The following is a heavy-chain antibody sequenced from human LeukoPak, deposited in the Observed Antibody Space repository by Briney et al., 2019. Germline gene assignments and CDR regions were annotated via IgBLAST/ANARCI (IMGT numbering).Heavy chain of an antibody. J-gene: IGHJ5*01. CDR1: GFTFSSYG. V-gene: IGHV3-30*02. Sequence: GGSLRLSCAASGFTFSSYGMHWVRQAPGKGLEWVAFIRYDGSNKYYADSVKGRFTISRDNSNNTLYLQMNSLRAEDTALYFCAKDRIIVIPGPYSWLDSWGQGALVTVSS. CDR2: IRYDGSNK. CDR3: AKDRIIVIPGPYSWLDS. D-gene: IGHD1-26*01.